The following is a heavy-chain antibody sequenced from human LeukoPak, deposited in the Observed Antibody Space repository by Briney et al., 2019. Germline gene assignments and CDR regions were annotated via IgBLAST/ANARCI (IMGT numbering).Heavy chain of an antibody. CDR2: IYYGGST. Sequence: SETLSLTCTVSGGSISSTSYYWGWIRQPPGKGLEWIGSIYYGGSTYYNPSLKSRVTISVDTSKIQFSLKLSSVTAADTAVYFCARGRRDGYRVFDYWGQGTLVTVSS. D-gene: IGHD5-24*01. CDR1: GGSISSTSYY. CDR3: ARGRRDGYRVFDY. J-gene: IGHJ4*02. V-gene: IGHV4-39*07.